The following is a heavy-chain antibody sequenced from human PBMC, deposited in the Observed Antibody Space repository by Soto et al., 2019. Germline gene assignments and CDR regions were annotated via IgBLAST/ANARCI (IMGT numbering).Heavy chain of an antibody. CDR1: GFTFGSYA. CDR3: AKVSMNDFWSGHYFDS. D-gene: IGHD3-3*01. CDR2: ITGSGHTT. J-gene: IGHJ4*02. V-gene: IGHV3-23*01. Sequence: GGSLRLSCAASGFTFGSYAMTWVRQAPGKGLEWVSGITGSGHTTYYTDSVKGRFTISRDNTNNALYVQMNSLRAEDTAVYYCAKVSMNDFWSGHYFDSWGQGT.